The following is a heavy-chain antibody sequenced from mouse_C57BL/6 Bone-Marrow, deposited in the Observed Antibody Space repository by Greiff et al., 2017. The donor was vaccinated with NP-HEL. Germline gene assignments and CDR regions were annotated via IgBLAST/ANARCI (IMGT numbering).Heavy chain of an antibody. V-gene: IGHV1-55*01. D-gene: IGHD2-1*01. CDR2: IYPGSGST. CDR3: AREGIYYGNYVDAY. J-gene: IGHJ3*01. CDR1: GYTFTSYW. Sequence: QVQLQQPGAELVKPGASVKMSCKASGYTFTSYWITWVTQRPGPGLEWIGDIYPGSGSTNYNEKLKSKATLTVDTSSSTAYMQLSSLTSEDSAVYYCAREGIYYGNYVDAYWGQGTLVTLSA.